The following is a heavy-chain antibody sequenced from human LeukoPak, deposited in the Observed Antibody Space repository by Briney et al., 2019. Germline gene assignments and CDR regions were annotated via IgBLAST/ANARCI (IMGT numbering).Heavy chain of an antibody. CDR1: GFTFSSHG. CDR2: ISYDGSNK. V-gene: IGHV3-30*03. Sequence: GGSLRLSCEASGFTFSSHGMHWVRQAPGKGLQWVALISYDGSNKYYADSVKGRFTISRDNSKNTLYLQMNSLRAEDTAVYYCARPRGAAAGTFGFDPWGQGTLVTVSS. J-gene: IGHJ5*02. CDR3: ARPRGAAAGTFGFDP. D-gene: IGHD6-13*01.